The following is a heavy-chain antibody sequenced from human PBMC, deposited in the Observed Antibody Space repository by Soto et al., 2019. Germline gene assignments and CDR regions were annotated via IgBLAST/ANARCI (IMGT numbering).Heavy chain of an antibody. CDR1: GGSISSYY. CDR3: ARAGPSSSSAPSGAHN. V-gene: IGHV4-59*01. D-gene: IGHD6-13*01. CDR2: IYYSGST. Sequence: SETLSLTCTVSGGSISSYYWSWIRQPPGKGLEWIGYIYYSGSTNYNPSLKSRVTISVDTSKNQFSLKLSAVTAADTAVYYCARAGPSSSSAPSGAHNWGQGTLVTVSS. J-gene: IGHJ4*02.